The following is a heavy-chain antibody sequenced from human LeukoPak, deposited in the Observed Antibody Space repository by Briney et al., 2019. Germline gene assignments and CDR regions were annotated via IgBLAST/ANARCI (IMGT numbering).Heavy chain of an antibody. Sequence: SETLSLTCTVSGGSLSSSSDYWGWVRQPPGTGLEWLGRIYYSGSTNYNPSLKTQSTISVDTPRSQFSLKLSSLTPAATPVYYCALRRGGYSYGWRNNWFVPWGQGTLVTVSS. J-gene: IGHJ5*02. CDR1: GGSLSSSSDY. CDR2: IYYSGST. V-gene: IGHV4-39*07. D-gene: IGHD5-18*01. CDR3: ALRRGGYSYGWRNNWFVP.